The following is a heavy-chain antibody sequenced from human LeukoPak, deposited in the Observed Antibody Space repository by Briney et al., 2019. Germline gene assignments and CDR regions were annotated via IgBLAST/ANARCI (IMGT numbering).Heavy chain of an antibody. J-gene: IGHJ6*02. V-gene: IGHV3-21*04. CDR3: ARDRGARFPYYYGMDV. Sequence: PGGSLRLSCAASGFTFSSYSMNWVRQAPGKGLEWVSSISSSSSYIYYADSVKGRFTISRDNAKNSLYLQMNSLRAEDTAVYYCARDRGARFPYYYGMDVWGQGTTVTVSS. CDR1: GFTFSSYS. CDR2: ISSSSSYI. D-gene: IGHD1-26*01.